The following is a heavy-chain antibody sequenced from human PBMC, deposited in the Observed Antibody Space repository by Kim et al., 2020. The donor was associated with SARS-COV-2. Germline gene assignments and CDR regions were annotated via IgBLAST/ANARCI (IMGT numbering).Heavy chain of an antibody. CDR3: ARGLCSSSWYPCAFDY. J-gene: IGHJ4*02. D-gene: IGHD6-13*01. Sequence: GGSLRLSCAASGFTFSSYEMNWVRQAPGKGLEWVSYISSSGSTIYYADSVKGRFTISRDNAKNSLYLQMNSLRAEDTAVYYCARGLCSSSWYPCAFDYWGQRTLVTVSS. CDR1: GFTFSSYE. CDR2: ISSSGSTI. V-gene: IGHV3-48*03.